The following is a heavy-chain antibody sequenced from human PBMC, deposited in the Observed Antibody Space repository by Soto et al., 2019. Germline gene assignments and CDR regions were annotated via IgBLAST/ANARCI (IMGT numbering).Heavy chain of an antibody. V-gene: IGHV3-30*04. CDR2: MTHDGQFK. J-gene: IGHJ4*02. Sequence: QGRLEESGVGVAQPGRSLRLSCVASGLPFSTSQMYWVRQAPGKGLEGVAVMTHDGQFKYYAESVRGRFSISRDNSKSTLYLPMDTLRVEDTALYYCTTGRNFEKWGQGTLVTVSS. CDR1: GLPFSTSQ. CDR3: TTGRNFEK. D-gene: IGHD3-9*01.